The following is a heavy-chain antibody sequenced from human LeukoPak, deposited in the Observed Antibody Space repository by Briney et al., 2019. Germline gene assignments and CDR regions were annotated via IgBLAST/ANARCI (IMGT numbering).Heavy chain of an antibody. D-gene: IGHD6-19*01. V-gene: IGHV3-11*04. J-gene: IGHJ4*02. CDR1: GFTFSDFY. CDR2: ISSRGSTI. CDR3: AKSFSIAVAGD. Sequence: PGGSLRLFCAASGFTFSDFYMIWIRQAPGKGLEWVSYISSRGSTIYYADSVKGRFTISRDNAKNSLYLQMNSLRAEDTAVYYCAKSFSIAVAGDWGQGTPVTVSS.